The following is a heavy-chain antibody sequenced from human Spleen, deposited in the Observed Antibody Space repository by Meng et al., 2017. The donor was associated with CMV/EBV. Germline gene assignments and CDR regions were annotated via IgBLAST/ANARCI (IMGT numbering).Heavy chain of an antibody. J-gene: IGHJ5*01. CDR3: ARGLVISAASYNWFDS. Sequence: GSISGGDYYWSWVRQPPGKGLEWIGYIYYNGNTFYNPSLKSRVNMSIDTSKNQFSLRLSSVTAADTAMYYCARGLVISAASYNWFDSWGRGSLVTVSS. CDR1: GSISGGDYY. D-gene: IGHD2-2*01. CDR2: IYYNGNT. V-gene: IGHV4-30-4*08.